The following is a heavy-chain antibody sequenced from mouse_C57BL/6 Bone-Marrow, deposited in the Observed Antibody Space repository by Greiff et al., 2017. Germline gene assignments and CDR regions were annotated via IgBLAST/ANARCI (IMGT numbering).Heavy chain of an antibody. V-gene: IGHV5-9*01. CDR1: GFTFSSYT. D-gene: IGHD4-1*01. J-gene: IGHJ4*01. CDR3: ARQNWVAMDY. Sequence: EVKLMESGGGLVKPGGSLKLSCAASGFTFSSYTMSWVRQTPEKRLEWVATISGGGGNTYYPDRVQGRFTISRDNAKNTLYLQMSSLRSEDTALYYCARQNWVAMDYWGQGTSVTVSS. CDR2: ISGGGGNT.